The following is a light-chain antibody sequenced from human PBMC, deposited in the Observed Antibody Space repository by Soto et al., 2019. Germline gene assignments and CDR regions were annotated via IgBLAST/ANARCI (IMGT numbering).Light chain of an antibody. CDR1: QSISNW. CDR2: KAS. J-gene: IGKJ4*01. CDR3: QQYNTYPLT. Sequence: DIQMTQSPSTLSASVGDRVTITCRASQSISNWLAWYQQKPGKAPNLLIYKASSLESGVPSRFSGSGSGTEFTLTISSLQTDDFATYDCQQYNTYPLTFGGGTKVEIK. V-gene: IGKV1-5*03.